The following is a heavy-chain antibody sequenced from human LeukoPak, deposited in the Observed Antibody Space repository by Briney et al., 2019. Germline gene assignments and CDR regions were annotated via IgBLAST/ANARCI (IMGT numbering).Heavy chain of an antibody. CDR1: GGTFTSYA. V-gene: IGHV1-69*06. J-gene: IGHJ6*03. Sequence: SVKVSCKASGGTFTSYAISWVRQAPGQGLEWMGGIIPIFGSANYAQKSQDRVTITADKSTSTAYMELSSLRSEDTAVYYCARGGDYGGVYYYYYMDVWGKGTTVTVSS. D-gene: IGHD4-17*01. CDR2: IIPIFGSA. CDR3: ARGGDYGGVYYYYYMDV.